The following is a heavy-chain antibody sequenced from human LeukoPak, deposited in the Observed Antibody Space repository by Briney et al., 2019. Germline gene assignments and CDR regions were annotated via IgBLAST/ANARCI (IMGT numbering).Heavy chain of an antibody. D-gene: IGHD2-21*01. CDR2: IYYSGST. CDR1: GGSISSYY. V-gene: IGHV4-59*08. CDR3: ARHVYRGGAPGY. Sequence: SETLSLTCTVSGGSISSYYWSWIRQPPGKRLEWIGYIYYSGSTNYNPSLKSRVTISVDTSKNQFSLKLSSVTAADTAVYYCARHVYRGGAPGYWGQGTLVTVSS. J-gene: IGHJ4*02.